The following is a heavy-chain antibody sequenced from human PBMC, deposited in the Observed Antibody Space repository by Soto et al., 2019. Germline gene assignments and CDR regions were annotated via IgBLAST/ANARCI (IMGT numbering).Heavy chain of an antibody. CDR3: ARVLYSTSLTDY. D-gene: IGHD6-13*01. Sequence: TLSLTYTVAGGSIASDDYCWDWIRQPPGKGLEWIGYIYHSGNSYFNPSLKSRLTISVDTSKNQFSLRLSSVTAADTAVYYCARVLYSTSLTDYWGQGILVTVSS. J-gene: IGHJ4*02. CDR2: IYHSGNS. CDR1: GGSIASDDYC. V-gene: IGHV4-30-4*01.